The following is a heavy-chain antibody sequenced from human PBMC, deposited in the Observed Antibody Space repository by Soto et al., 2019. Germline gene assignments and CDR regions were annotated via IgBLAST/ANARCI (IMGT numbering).Heavy chain of an antibody. CDR3: ATSITISGVVTPDAFDI. V-gene: IGHV1-18*01. CDR2: ISAYNGNT. J-gene: IGHJ3*02. D-gene: IGHD3-3*01. CDR1: GYTFTSYG. Sequence: ASVKVSCKASGYTFTSYGISWVRQAPGQGLEWMGWISAYNGNTNYAQKLQGRVTMTTDTSTSTAYMELRSLRSDDTAVYYCATSITISGVVTPDAFDIWGPGTMLTVS.